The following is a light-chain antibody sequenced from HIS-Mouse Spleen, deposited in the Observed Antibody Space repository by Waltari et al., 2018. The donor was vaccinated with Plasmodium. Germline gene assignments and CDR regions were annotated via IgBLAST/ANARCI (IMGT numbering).Light chain of an antibody. CDR2: GAS. J-gene: IGKJ3*01. Sequence: EILMTQSAATPSVSPGERATLSRTASQSGSSNIARDQQKPGQAPRLLIYGASTRATGIPARFSGSGSGTDFTLTISSLQSEDFAVYYCQQYSNWSFTFGPGTKVDIK. CDR3: QQYSNWSFT. V-gene: IGKV3-15*01. CDR1: QSGSSN.